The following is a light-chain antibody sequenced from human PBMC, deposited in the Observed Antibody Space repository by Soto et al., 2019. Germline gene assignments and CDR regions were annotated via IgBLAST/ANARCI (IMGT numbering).Light chain of an antibody. J-gene: IGKJ5*01. CDR2: DAS. CDR1: QSVSSY. CDR3: QQYGGSPIT. Sequence: ILLTQYPATLSLSPGEIATLSCRASQSVSSYLAWYQQKPGQAPRLLIYDASNRASGVPVRFSGSGSGTDFTLTITRLEPEDFALYYCQQYGGSPITFGLGTRLEIK. V-gene: IGKV3-11*01.